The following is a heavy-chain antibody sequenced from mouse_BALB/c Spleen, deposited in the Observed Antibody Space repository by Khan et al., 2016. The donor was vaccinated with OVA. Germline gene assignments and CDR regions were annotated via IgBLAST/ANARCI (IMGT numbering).Heavy chain of an antibody. J-gene: IGHJ2*01. CDR3: TRFHGGY. V-gene: IGHV9-3-1*01. Sequence: QIQLVQSGPELKKPGETVKISCKASGYTFTNYVMNWVKQSPGKGLKWMGWINTYTGEPTYADDFEGRFAFSLETSASTAYLQINSLKNEDTATYFCTRFHGGYWGQGTTLTVSS. CDR2: INTYTGEP. CDR1: GYTFTNYV.